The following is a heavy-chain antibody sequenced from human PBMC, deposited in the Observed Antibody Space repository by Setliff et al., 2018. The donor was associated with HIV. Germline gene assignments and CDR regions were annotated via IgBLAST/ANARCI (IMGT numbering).Heavy chain of an antibody. V-gene: IGHV1-18*01. CDR3: ARWSCGRATCYDSPYNWFEP. J-gene: IGHJ5*02. CDR2: VSPYNGHT. CDR1: GYTFTNLG. D-gene: IGHD2-2*01. Sequence: ASVKVSCKASGYTFTNLGVGWVRQAPGQGLEWMGWVSPYNGHTKYAQRFQGRVTMSTDTSTSTIYMELTSLRSDDTAVYYCARWSCGRATCYDSPYNWFEPWGQGTLVTVSS.